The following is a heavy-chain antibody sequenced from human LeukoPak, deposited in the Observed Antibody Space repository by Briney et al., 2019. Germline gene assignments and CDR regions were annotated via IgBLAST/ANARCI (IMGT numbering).Heavy chain of an antibody. D-gene: IGHD6-25*01. Sequence: GGSLRLSCAASGFTFSSYSMNWVRQAPGKGLEWVSSISSSSSYKYYADSVKGRFTISRDNAKNSLYLQMNSLRAEDTAVYYCARDPAGYFDYWGQGTLVTVSS. V-gene: IGHV3-21*01. J-gene: IGHJ4*02. CDR1: GFTFSSYS. CDR2: ISSSSSYK. CDR3: ARDPAGYFDY.